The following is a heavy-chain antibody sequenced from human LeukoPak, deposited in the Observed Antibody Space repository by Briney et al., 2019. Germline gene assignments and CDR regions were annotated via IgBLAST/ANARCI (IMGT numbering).Heavy chain of an antibody. V-gene: IGHV3-7*01. CDR3: ARDGWFGELLAYYFDY. CDR2: IKKDGSEK. Sequence: AGGSLRLSCAASGFTFSSHWMSWVRQAPGKGLEWVANIKKDGSEKYYVDAVKGRFTISRDNAKTSLYLQMNSLRAEDTAVYYCARDGWFGELLAYYFDYWGQGTLVTVSS. D-gene: IGHD3-10*01. CDR1: GFTFSSHW. J-gene: IGHJ4*02.